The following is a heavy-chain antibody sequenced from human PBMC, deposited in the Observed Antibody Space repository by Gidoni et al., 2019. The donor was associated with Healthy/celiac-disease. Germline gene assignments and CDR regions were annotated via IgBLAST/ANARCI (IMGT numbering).Heavy chain of an antibody. CDR3: ARISQNGDYVVSFDY. J-gene: IGHJ4*02. CDR2: IDWDDDK. D-gene: IGHD4-17*01. CDR1: GFSLSTSGMC. V-gene: IGHV2-70*15. Sequence: QVTLRESGPALVKPTQTLTLTCTFSGFSLSTSGMCVSWIRQPPGKALEWLARIDWDDDKYYSTSLKTRLTISKDTSKNQVVLTMTNMDPVDTATYYCARISQNGDYVVSFDYWGQGTLVTVSS.